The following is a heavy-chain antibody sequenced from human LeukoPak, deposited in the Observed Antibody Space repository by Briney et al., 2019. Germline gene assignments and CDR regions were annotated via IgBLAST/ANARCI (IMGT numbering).Heavy chain of an antibody. D-gene: IGHD7-27*01. J-gene: IGHJ4*02. Sequence: SETLSLTCTVSSGSISTSDSYWGWIRQPPGKGLEWIGSMYYSGTTYYNPSLKSRVTISADTSKNQFSLKLTSVTAADTAVYFCASQQSMGMLDYWGQGTLVTVSS. CDR1: SGSISTSDSY. CDR3: ASQQSMGMLDY. CDR2: MYYSGTT. V-gene: IGHV4-39*01.